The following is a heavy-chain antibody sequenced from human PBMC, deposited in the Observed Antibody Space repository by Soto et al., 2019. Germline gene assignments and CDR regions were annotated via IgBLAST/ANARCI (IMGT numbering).Heavy chain of an antibody. D-gene: IGHD3-3*01. CDR1: GFTFSSYA. V-gene: IGHV3-30-3*01. CDR2: ISYDGSNK. CDR3: ARDSWTEFDY. J-gene: IGHJ4*02. Sequence: PGWSLRLSCAASGFTFSSYAMHWVRQAPGKGLEWVAVISYDGSNKYYADSVKGRFTISRDNSKNTLYPQMNSLRAEDTAVYYCARDSWTEFDYWGPGTLVTVSA.